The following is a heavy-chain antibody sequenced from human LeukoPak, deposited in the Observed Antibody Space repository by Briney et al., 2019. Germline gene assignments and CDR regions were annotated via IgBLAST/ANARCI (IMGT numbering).Heavy chain of an antibody. CDR3: ARVLQLWFQGALPYYFDY. D-gene: IGHD5-18*01. CDR2: ISAYNGNT. Sequence: ASVKVSCKASGYTFTSYGISWVRQAPGRGLEWMGWISAYNGNTNYAQKLQGRVTMTTDTSTSTAYMELRSLRSDDTAVYYCARVLQLWFQGALPYYFDYWGQGTLVTVSS. V-gene: IGHV1-18*01. CDR1: GYTFTSYG. J-gene: IGHJ4*02.